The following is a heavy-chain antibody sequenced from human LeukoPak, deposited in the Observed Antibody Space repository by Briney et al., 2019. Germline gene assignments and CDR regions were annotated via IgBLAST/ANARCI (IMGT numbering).Heavy chain of an antibody. CDR1: GYTLTELS. V-gene: IGHV1-24*01. Sequence: ASVKVSCKVSGYTLTELSMHWVRQAPGKGLEWMGGFDPEDGETIYAQKFQGGVTMTEDTSTDTAYMELSSLRSEDTAVYYCATDPRNYYYMDVWGKGTTVTVSS. CDR3: ATDPRNYYYMDV. J-gene: IGHJ6*03. CDR2: FDPEDGET.